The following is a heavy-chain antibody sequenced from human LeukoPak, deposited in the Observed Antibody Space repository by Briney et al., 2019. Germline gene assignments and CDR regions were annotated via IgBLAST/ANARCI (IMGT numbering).Heavy chain of an antibody. D-gene: IGHD6-13*01. V-gene: IGHV1-46*01. CDR3: ARWSIAAADRAGIDY. CDR2: INPSGGST. Sequence: GASVKVSCKGSGCTFTSYYMHWVRQAPGQGLEWMGIINPSGGSTSYAQKFQGRVTMTRDTSTSTVYMELSSLRSEDTAVYYCARWSIAAADRAGIDYWGQGTLVTVSS. CDR1: GCTFTSYY. J-gene: IGHJ4*02.